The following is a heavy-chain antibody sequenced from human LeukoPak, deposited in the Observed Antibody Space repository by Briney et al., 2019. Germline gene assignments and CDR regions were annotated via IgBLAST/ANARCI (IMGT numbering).Heavy chain of an antibody. V-gene: IGHV3-23*01. CDR2: ISGSGGRT. Sequence: PGGSLRLSCTTSGFTFGDYGMSWVRQAPGKGLEWVSGISGSGGRTYYADSVKGRFTISRDNSKNTLYLQMNSLRADDTAVYYCAKDAVTALAGYYYYMDVWGKGTMVTVSS. CDR1: GFTFGDYG. D-gene: IGHD6-19*01. CDR3: AKDAVTALAGYYYYMDV. J-gene: IGHJ6*03.